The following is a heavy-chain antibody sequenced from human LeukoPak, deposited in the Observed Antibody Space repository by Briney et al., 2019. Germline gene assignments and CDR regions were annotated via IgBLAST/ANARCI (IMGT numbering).Heavy chain of an antibody. Sequence: GGSLRLSCTASGFTFSSYGMHWVRQAPGKGLEWVTVISYDGSNKYFADSVKGRFTISRDNSKNTLFLQMDSLRAEDTAVYYCAKDMTQFWSGPDYWGQGTLVTVSS. V-gene: IGHV3-30*18. CDR2: ISYDGSNK. J-gene: IGHJ4*02. CDR1: GFTFSSYG. CDR3: AKDMTQFWSGPDY. D-gene: IGHD3-3*01.